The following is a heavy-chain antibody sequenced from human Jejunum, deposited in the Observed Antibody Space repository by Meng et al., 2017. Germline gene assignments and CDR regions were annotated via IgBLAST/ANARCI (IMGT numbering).Heavy chain of an antibody. J-gene: IGHJ4*02. CDR2: VFHSGTP. CDR1: GGSITSTKW. D-gene: IGHD1-14*01. CDR3: ASRPVGIRTYYFDC. Sequence: VQLPASAPGLLKPSGTLSLTCAVSGGSITSTKWWSWVRQTPGKGLEWIGEVFHSGTPNYNPSLMSRLTMSVDKSKNQFSLNLTSVTAADTAVYYCASRPVGIRTYYFDCWGQGTLVTVSS. V-gene: IGHV4-4*02.